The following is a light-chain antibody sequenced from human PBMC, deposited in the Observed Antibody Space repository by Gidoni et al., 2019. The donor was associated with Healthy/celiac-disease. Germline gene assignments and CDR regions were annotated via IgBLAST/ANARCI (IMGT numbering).Light chain of an antibody. CDR2: GAS. Sequence: EIVLTQSPCTLSLSPGERATLSCRASQSVSSSYLAWYQQKPGQAPRLLIYGASSRATGIPDRFSGSGSGTDLTLTISRLETEDFAVYYCQQYGSSPYTFGQGTKLEIK. V-gene: IGKV3-20*01. CDR3: QQYGSSPYT. CDR1: QSVSSSY. J-gene: IGKJ2*01.